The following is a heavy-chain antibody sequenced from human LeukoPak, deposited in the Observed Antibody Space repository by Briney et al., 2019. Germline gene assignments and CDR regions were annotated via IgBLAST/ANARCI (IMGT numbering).Heavy chain of an antibody. D-gene: IGHD3-22*01. J-gene: IGHJ4*02. Sequence: GESLQISCKGSGYSFTSYWIGWVRQLPGKGLEWMGIIYPGDSDTRYSPSFQGQVTISADKSISTAYLQWSSLKASDTAMYYCARHGRWLPAALDYWGQGTLVTVSS. CDR3: ARHGRWLPAALDY. V-gene: IGHV5-51*01. CDR1: GYSFTSYW. CDR2: IYPGDSDT.